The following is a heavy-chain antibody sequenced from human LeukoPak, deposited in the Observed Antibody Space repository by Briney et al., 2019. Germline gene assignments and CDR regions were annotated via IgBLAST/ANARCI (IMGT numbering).Heavy chain of an antibody. Sequence: GGSLRLSCAASGFTFSRFGMHWVRQAPGEGLEWVSYISSSGSTIYYADSVKGRFTISRDNAKNSLYLQMNSRRAEDTAVYYCAELGITMIGGVWGKGTTVTISS. D-gene: IGHD3-10*02. CDR1: GFTFSRFG. CDR2: ISSSGSTI. V-gene: IGHV3-48*03. CDR3: AELGITMIGGV. J-gene: IGHJ6*04.